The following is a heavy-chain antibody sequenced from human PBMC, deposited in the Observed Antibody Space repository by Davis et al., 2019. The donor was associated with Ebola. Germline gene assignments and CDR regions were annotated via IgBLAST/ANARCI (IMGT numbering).Heavy chain of an antibody. D-gene: IGHD3-16*01. Sequence: GESLKISCAASGFTFDDYAMSWVRQAPGKGLEWVSTTAGGGYTYYADSMKGRVTVSRDNSKNTLYLQMNNLRGEDTAVYYCAKEGQVGGHSHFDYWGQGTLVTVSS. CDR2: TAGGGYT. CDR1: GFTFDDYA. V-gene: IGHV3-23*01. CDR3: AKEGQVGGHSHFDY. J-gene: IGHJ4*02.